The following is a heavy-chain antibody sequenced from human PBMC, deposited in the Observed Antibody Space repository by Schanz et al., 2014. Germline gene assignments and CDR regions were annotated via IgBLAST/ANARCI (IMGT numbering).Heavy chain of an antibody. Sequence: QVQLVESGGGVVQPGRSLRLSCAASGITLSGYGLHWVRQAPGKGLEWVGFISFDGRNTGYAHSVKGRFSISRDNSQNSLYLQMDSLRPEDTAVYSCARDYEGALSSPRHDAFDVWGQGTVVTVSS. CDR1: GITLSGYG. CDR2: ISFDGRNT. J-gene: IGHJ3*01. D-gene: IGHD3-16*01. V-gene: IGHV3-30*03. CDR3: ARDYEGALSSPRHDAFDV.